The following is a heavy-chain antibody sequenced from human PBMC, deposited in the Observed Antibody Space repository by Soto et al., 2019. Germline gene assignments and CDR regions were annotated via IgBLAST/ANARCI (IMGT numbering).Heavy chain of an antibody. Sequence: GGSLRLSCAASVFTFSFYEMNWVRQAPGKGLEWISYISTSATTIYYADSVKGRFTISRDNAKNSVYLQMSSLRAEDTAVYYCARDGYGDPYYYYGMDVWGQGTTVTVSS. CDR3: ARDGYGDPYYYYGMDV. D-gene: IGHD4-17*01. CDR2: ISTSATTI. J-gene: IGHJ6*02. V-gene: IGHV3-48*03. CDR1: VFTFSFYE.